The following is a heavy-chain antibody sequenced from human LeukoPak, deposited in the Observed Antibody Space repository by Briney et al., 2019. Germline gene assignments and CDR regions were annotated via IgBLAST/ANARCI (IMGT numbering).Heavy chain of an antibody. CDR3: ARPQHPRLRFDAFDI. D-gene: IGHD5-12*01. CDR2: IFPGDSDT. CDR1: GNSFTSYS. Sequence: GEPLKISSKVSGNSFTSYSIAWVRQIPRKGLEWMGIIFPGDSDTRYSPSFQGQATTSADKSITTAYLHWSTLKAPATAMHYFARPQHPRLRFDAFDIGGQGTMLTLSA. V-gene: IGHV5-51*01. J-gene: IGHJ3*02.